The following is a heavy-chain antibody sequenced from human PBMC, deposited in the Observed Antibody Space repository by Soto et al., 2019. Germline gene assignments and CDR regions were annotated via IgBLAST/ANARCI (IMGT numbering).Heavy chain of an antibody. CDR3: ARDMAAN. Sequence: PGGSLRLSCAASGFTFSSSGMQWVRQAPGKGLEWVAVIWYDGSNKYYADSVKGRFTISRDNSKNTVYLQMNSLRAEDTAVYYCARDMAANWGQGTPVTAPQ. J-gene: IGHJ4*02. CDR1: GFTFSSSG. V-gene: IGHV3-33*01. D-gene: IGHD6-13*01. CDR2: IWYDGSNK.